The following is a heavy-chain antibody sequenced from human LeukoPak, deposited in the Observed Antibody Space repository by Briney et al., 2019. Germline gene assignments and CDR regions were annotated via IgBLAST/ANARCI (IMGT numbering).Heavy chain of an antibody. Sequence: GGSLRPSCAASGFTFSSYWMHWVRQAPGKGLVWVSRINSDGSSTSYADSVKGRFTISRDNAKNTLYLQMNSLRAEDTAVYYCASGSSGWYGDYWGQGTLVTVSS. V-gene: IGHV3-74*01. D-gene: IGHD6-19*01. CDR2: INSDGSST. J-gene: IGHJ4*02. CDR3: ASGSSGWYGDY. CDR1: GFTFSSYW.